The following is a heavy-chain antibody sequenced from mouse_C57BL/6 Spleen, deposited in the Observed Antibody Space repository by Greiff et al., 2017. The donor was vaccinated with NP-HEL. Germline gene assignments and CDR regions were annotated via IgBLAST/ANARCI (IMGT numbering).Heavy chain of an antibody. CDR3: TRGFYYGYDDYFYAMDY. D-gene: IGHD2-2*01. CDR1: GFTFSSYA. CDR2: ISSGGDYI. Sequence: EVKLMESGEGLVKPGGSLKLSCAASGFTFSSYAMSWVRQTPEKRLEWVAYISSGGDYIYYADTVKGRFTISRDNARNTLYLQMSSLKSEDTAMYYCTRGFYYGYDDYFYAMDYWGQGTSVTVSS. J-gene: IGHJ4*01. V-gene: IGHV5-9-1*02.